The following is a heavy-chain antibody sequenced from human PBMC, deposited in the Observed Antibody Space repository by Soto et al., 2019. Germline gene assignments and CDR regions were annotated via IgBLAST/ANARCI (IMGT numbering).Heavy chain of an antibody. J-gene: IGHJ5*02. Sequence: EVQLVESGGGLVQPGGFLRLSCAASGFTFSSYAMHWVRQAPGKGLEYVSAISSNGGSTYYANSVKGRFTISRDNSKNTLYLQMGSLRAEDMAVYYCAREGHGAPGPWGQGTLVTVSS. CDR3: AREGHGAPGP. D-gene: IGHD4-17*01. CDR2: ISSNGGST. V-gene: IGHV3-64*01. CDR1: GFTFSSYA.